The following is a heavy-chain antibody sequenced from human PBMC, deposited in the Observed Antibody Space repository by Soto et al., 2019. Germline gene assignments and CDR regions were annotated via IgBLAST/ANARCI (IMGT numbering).Heavy chain of an antibody. CDR1: GFTFSSYE. J-gene: IGHJ6*02. Sequence: EVQLVEYGGGLVQPGGSLRLSCAASGFTFSSYEMNWVRQAPGKGLEWVSYISSSGSTIYYVDSVKGRFTISRDNAKNSLYLKMNSLRAEDTAVYDCASIHGFRGYYYGMDVWGLGTTVTVSS. CDR2: ISSSGSTI. CDR3: ASIHGFRGYYYGMDV. D-gene: IGHD3-10*01. V-gene: IGHV3-48*03.